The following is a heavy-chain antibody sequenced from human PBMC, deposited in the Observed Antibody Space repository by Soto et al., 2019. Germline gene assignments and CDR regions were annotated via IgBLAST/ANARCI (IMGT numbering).Heavy chain of an antibody. J-gene: IGHJ3*02. D-gene: IGHD6-19*01. V-gene: IGHV1-18*01. CDR1: GYTFSSYG. CDR3: AREVGSGWDNDAFEI. CDR2: ISAYNGNT. Sequence: ASVQVSFKASGYTFSSYGISWLRQAPVQGLEWMGWISAYNGNTNYAQKLQGRVTMTTDTSTSTAYMELRSLRSDDTAVYYCAREVGSGWDNDAFEIWGQGTMVTVSS.